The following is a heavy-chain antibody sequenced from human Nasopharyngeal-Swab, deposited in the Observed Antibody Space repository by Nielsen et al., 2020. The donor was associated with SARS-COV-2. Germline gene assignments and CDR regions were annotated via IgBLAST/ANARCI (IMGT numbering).Heavy chain of an antibody. Sequence: GRSLRLSCAASGFTFADYAMHRVPQAPGKGLAWVSGISWNSGSIGYADSVKGRFTISRDNAKNSLYLQMNSLRAEDTALYYCAKTLDYYDSSGYRDYWGQGTLVTVSS. CDR2: ISWNSGSI. V-gene: IGHV3-9*01. D-gene: IGHD3-22*01. CDR3: AKTLDYYDSSGYRDY. CDR1: GFTFADYA. J-gene: IGHJ4*02.